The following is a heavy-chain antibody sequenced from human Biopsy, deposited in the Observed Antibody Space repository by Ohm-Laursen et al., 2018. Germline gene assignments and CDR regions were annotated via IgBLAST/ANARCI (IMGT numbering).Heavy chain of an antibody. CDR1: GGSFSGYY. Sequence: GTLSLTCAVYGGSFSGYYWSWIRQPPGKGLEWIGEINHSGSTTYNPSLKSRVTISVDTSKNQFSLNLSSVTAADTAVYYCARGRLRAVARFDYWGQGTLVTVSS. J-gene: IGHJ4*02. CDR3: ARGRLRAVARFDY. D-gene: IGHD6-19*01. CDR2: INHSGST. V-gene: IGHV4-34*01.